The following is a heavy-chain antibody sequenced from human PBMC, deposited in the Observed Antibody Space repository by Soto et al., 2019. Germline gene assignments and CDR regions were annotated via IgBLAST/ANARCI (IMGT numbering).Heavy chain of an antibody. CDR3: ATDLPNTFYYYGMDV. J-gene: IGHJ6*02. CDR2: IIPIFGTA. CDR1: AGTFSSYD. Sequence: ASVKVSCKACAGTFSSYDISWVRRAPGQGLEWMGGIIPIFGTANYAQKFQGRVTITADEPTSTAYMELSSLRSEDTAVYYCATDLPNTFYYYGMDVWGQGTTVTLSS. V-gene: IGHV1-69*13. D-gene: IGHD3-16*01.